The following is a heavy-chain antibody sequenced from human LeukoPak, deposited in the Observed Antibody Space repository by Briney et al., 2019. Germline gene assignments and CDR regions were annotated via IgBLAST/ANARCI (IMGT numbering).Heavy chain of an antibody. CDR1: GFTFSSYS. Sequence: GGSLRLSCAASGFTFSSYSMNWVRQAPGKGLEWLSYISSSSSTKYYADSVKGRFSISRDNAKNSLYLQMNSLRAEDTAVYYCARDHIVVVPAAPYYYYGMDVWGQGTTVTVSS. CDR3: ARDHIVVVPAAPYYYYGMDV. CDR2: ISSSSSTK. D-gene: IGHD2-2*01. J-gene: IGHJ6*02. V-gene: IGHV3-48*01.